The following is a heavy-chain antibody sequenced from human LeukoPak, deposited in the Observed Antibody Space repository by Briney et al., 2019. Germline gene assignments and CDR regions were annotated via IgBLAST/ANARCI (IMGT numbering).Heavy chain of an antibody. J-gene: IGHJ3*02. D-gene: IGHD2-2*01. CDR3: ARLKCNSAGCYPDAFDI. V-gene: IGHV1-18*01. CDR2: ISAYNGNT. CDR1: GYTFTSYG. Sequence: ASVKVSCKASGYTFTSYGISWVRQAPGQGLEWMGWISAYNGNTNYAQKLQGRVTMTTDTSTSTAYMELSRLTSDDTAVYYCARLKCNSAGCYPDAFDIWGRGTMVTVSS.